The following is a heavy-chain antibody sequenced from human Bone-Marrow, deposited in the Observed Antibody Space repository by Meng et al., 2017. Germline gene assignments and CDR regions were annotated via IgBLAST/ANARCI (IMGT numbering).Heavy chain of an antibody. CDR2: IYHDGST. Sequence: VQLQGSGPGLVKPSGTLYLTCAVSGVSISSSHWWGWVRQPPGKGLEWIGEIYHDGSTNYTPSLKSRVTISVDKSKNQFSLKLSSVTAADTAVYYCARAAYDIWSGYAPWGQGSLVTVSS. CDR3: ARAAYDIWSGYAP. J-gene: IGHJ5*02. D-gene: IGHD3-3*01. CDR1: GVSISSSHW. V-gene: IGHV4-4*02.